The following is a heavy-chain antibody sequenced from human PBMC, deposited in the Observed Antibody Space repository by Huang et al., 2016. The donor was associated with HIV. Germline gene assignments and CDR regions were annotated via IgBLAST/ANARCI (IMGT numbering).Heavy chain of an antibody. J-gene: IGHJ6*03. CDR2: IYYKGSP. V-gene: IGHV4-39*01. CDR3: ARHREGPVAYYSGWGSHLNYMDV. Sequence: QLLLQESGPGLVKPSEALALTCAVSGGSIRSSDYHWGWILQPPGKGLEWIGSIYYKGSPHYSPALKSRGTIAVDTSKNLFFLNLTSMTAADTAVYYCARHREGPVAYYSGWGSHLNYMDVWGRGRTVVVSS. CDR1: GGSIRSSDYH. D-gene: IGHD3-10*01.